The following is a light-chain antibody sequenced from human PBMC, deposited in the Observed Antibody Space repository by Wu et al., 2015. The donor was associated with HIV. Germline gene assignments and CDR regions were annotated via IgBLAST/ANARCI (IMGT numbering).Light chain of an antibody. CDR3: QQYAGSPYS. J-gene: IGKJ2*03. V-gene: IGKV3-20*01. CDR2: GAS. CDR1: QNINSNY. Sequence: EIVLTQSPGTLSLSPGERATLSCRASQNINSNYLAWYQQKPGQAPRLLIYGASTRATGIPDRFSGSGSGTDFSLTISRLEPEVFAVFYCQQYAGSPYSFGQGTNLEIK.